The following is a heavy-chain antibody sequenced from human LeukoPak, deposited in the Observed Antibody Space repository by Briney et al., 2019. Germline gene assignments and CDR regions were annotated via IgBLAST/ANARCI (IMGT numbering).Heavy chain of an antibody. CDR3: ARLSLWGHYFDY. V-gene: IGHV4-59*08. CDR1: GGSISSYY. J-gene: IGHJ4*02. Sequence: SETLSLTCTVSGGSISSYYWSWIRQPPGKGLEWIGYIYYSGSTNYNPSLKSRVTISVDTSKNQFSLKLSSVTAADTAVYYCARLSLWGHYFDYWGQGTLVTVSS. D-gene: IGHD3-16*01. CDR2: IYYSGST.